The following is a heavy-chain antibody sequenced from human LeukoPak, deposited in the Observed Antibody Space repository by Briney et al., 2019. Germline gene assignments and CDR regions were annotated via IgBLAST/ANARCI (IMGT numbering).Heavy chain of an antibody. Sequence: GGSLRLSCAASGFTFDDYAMHWVRQAPGKGLEGVSGISWNSGSIGYADSVKGRFTIYRDNAKNSLYLQMNSLRAADMAVYYCAKERRTYYYDSSGLGAFDIFGQGTMVTVSS. J-gene: IGHJ3*02. CDR1: GFTFDDYA. V-gene: IGHV3-9*03. D-gene: IGHD3-22*01. CDR3: AKERRTYYYDSSGLGAFDI. CDR2: ISWNSGSI.